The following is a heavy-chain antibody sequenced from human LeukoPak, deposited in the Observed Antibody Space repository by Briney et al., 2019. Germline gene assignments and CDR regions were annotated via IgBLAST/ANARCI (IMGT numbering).Heavy chain of an antibody. Sequence: PGGSLRLSCAASGFTFSSYGMHWVRQAPGKGLEWVAVISYDGSNKYYADPVKGRFTISRDNSKNTLFLEMNSLRAEDTAVYYCARARYSSSSLDYWGQGTLVTVSS. CDR3: ARARYSSSSLDY. CDR1: GFTFSSYG. D-gene: IGHD6-6*01. J-gene: IGHJ4*02. V-gene: IGHV3-30*03. CDR2: ISYDGSNK.